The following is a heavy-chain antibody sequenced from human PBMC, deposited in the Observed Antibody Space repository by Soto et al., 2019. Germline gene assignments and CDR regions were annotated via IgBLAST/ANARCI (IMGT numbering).Heavy chain of an antibody. D-gene: IGHD3-9*01. CDR1: GYTFTSYA. V-gene: IGHV1-3*01. J-gene: IGHJ6*02. Sequence: ASVKVSRKASGYTFTSYAMHWVRQAPGQRLEWMGWINAGNGNTKYSQKFQGRVTITRDTSASTAYMELSSLRSEDTAVYYCARDLLRYFDWSLAHYYYGMDVWGQGTTVTVSS. CDR3: ARDLLRYFDWSLAHYYYGMDV. CDR2: INAGNGNT.